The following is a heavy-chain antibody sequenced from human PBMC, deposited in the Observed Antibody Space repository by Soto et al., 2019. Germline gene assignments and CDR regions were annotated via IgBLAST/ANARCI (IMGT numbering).Heavy chain of an antibody. CDR1: GYTFTGYY. CDR3: AREGASGSYVY. D-gene: IGHD1-26*01. J-gene: IGHJ4*02. CDR2: INPNSGGT. V-gene: IGHV1-2*04. Sequence: ASVKGSCKAAGYTFTGYYMHWVRQAPGQGLEWMGWINPNSGGTNYAQKFQGWVTMTRDTSKNQFSLKLSSVTAADTAVYYCAREGASGSYVYCGQGTLVTVSS.